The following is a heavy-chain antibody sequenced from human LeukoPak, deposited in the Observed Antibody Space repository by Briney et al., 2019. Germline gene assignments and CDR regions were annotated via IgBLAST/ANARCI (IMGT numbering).Heavy chain of an antibody. V-gene: IGHV4-61*05. CDR2: IYHSGST. J-gene: IGHJ3*02. Sequence: SETLSLTCTVSGGSITRNTGAGSGWSWIRQTPGKGLEWIGEIYHSGSTNYNPSLKSRVTISVDKSKNQFSLKLSSVTAADTAVYYCARDRGRVRWLRLWAFDIWGQGTMVTVSS. CDR3: ARDRGRVRWLRLWAFDI. D-gene: IGHD5-12*01. CDR1: GGSITRNTGAGSG.